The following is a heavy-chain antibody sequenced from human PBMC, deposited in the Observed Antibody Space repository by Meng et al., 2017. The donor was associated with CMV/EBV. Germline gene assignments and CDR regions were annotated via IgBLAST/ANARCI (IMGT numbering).Heavy chain of an antibody. CDR1: GFTFSAFQ. V-gene: IGHV3-48*03. CDR2: VSSTGDDV. D-gene: IGHD5-24*01. J-gene: IGHJ4*02. Sequence: GESLKISCEVSGFTFSAFQMNWVRQAPGKGLEWVSHVSSTGDDVNYVDSVRGRFTISRDNTKNSLYLQMNSLRAEDTAVYYCRSIGLAATVAHDIDYWGQGALVTVSS. CDR3: RSIGLAATVAHDIDY.